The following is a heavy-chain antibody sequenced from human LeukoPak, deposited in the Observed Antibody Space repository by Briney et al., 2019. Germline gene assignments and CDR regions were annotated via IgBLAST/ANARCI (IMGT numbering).Heavy chain of an antibody. J-gene: IGHJ3*01. CDR3: AICTGDCGGAFDV. V-gene: IGHV1-69*04. CDR1: GGTFSSYA. CDR2: IIPILGIA. D-gene: IGHD2-8*02. Sequence: SVKVSCKASGGTFSSYAISWVRQAPGQGLEWLGRIIPILGIANYAQKFQGRVTITADKSTSTAYMELSSLRSEDTAVYYRAICTGDCGGAFDVWGQGTMVTVSS.